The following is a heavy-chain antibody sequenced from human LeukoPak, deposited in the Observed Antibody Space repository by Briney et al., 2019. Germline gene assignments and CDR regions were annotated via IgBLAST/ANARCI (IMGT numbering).Heavy chain of an antibody. D-gene: IGHD4-17*01. Sequence: SETLSLTCTVSGGSISSYYWSWIRQPPGKGLEWIGYIYYSGSTNYNPSLKSRVTISVDTSKNQLSLKLSSVTAADTAVYYCAREDDYGDYAFDYWGQGTLVTVSS. CDR2: IYYSGST. J-gene: IGHJ4*02. CDR3: AREDDYGDYAFDY. V-gene: IGHV4-59*01. CDR1: GGSISSYY.